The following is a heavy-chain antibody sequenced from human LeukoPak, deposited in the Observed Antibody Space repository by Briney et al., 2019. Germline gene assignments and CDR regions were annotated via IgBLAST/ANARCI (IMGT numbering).Heavy chain of an antibody. J-gene: IGHJ4*02. V-gene: IGHV4-34*01. D-gene: IGHD1-26*01. CDR2: INHSGST. CDR3: ARLHAGWELQDY. CDR1: GGSFSGYY. Sequence: SETLSLTCAVYGGSFSGYYWSWIRQPPGKGLEWIGEINHSGSTNYNPSLKSRVTISVDTSKNQFSLKLSSVTAADTAVYYCARLHAGWELQDYWGQGTLVTVSS.